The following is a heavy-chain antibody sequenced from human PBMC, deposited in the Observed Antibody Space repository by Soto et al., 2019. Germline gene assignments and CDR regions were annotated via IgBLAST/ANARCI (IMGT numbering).Heavy chain of an antibody. CDR2: INTDGTT. J-gene: IGHJ4*02. CDR1: GFTFSSYW. V-gene: IGHV3-74*01. CDR3: VRGIGFY. D-gene: IGHD1-26*01. Sequence: EVQLVESGGGLVQPGGSLRLSCAASGFTFSSYWMHWVRQSPGKGLVWVSRINTDGTTAYADNVKGRFTVSRDNAKSTLYLQMNILSAEDTAVYYCVRGIGFYWGQGSLVTVSS.